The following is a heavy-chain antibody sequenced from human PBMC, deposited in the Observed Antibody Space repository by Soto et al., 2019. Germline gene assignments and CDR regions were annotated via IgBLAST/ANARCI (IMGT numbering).Heavy chain of an antibody. D-gene: IGHD6-13*01. CDR1: GGSFSGYY. CDR2: INHSGST. V-gene: IGHV4-34*01. Sequence: SETLSLTCAVYGGSFSGYYWSWIRQPPGKGLEWIGEINHSGSTNYNPSLKSRVTISVDTSKNQFSLKLSSVTAADTAVYYCARGRIEAAATYYYYGMDVWVQGTTVTVSS. J-gene: IGHJ6*02. CDR3: ARGRIEAAATYYYYGMDV.